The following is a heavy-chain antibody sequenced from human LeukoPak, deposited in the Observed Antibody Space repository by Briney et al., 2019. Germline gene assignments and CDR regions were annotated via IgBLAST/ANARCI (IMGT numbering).Heavy chain of an antibody. CDR3: ARVPRQGQLPEIHFDY. J-gene: IGHJ4*02. D-gene: IGHD2-2*01. CDR2: IYYSGST. V-gene: IGHV4-59*01. Sequence: KPSETLSLTCTVSGGSISSYYWSWIRQPPGKGLEWIGYIYYSGSTNYNPSLKRRVTISVDTSKNQFSLKLSSVTAADTAVYYCARVPRQGQLPEIHFDYWGQGTLVTVSS. CDR1: GGSISSYY.